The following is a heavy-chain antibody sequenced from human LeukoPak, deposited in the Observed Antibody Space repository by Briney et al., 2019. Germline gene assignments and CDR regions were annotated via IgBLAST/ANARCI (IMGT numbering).Heavy chain of an antibody. V-gene: IGHV3-23*01. CDR1: GFTFSSYA. CDR3: AKEHSSGWSRNAFDI. J-gene: IGHJ3*02. Sequence: PGGSLRLFCAASGFTFSSYAMSWVRQAPGKGLEWVSAISGSGDFAYYADSVKDRFTISRDNSKNTLYLQMNSLRAEDTAVYYCAKEHSSGWSRNAFDIWGQGTMVTVSS. CDR2: ISGSGDFA. D-gene: IGHD6-19*01.